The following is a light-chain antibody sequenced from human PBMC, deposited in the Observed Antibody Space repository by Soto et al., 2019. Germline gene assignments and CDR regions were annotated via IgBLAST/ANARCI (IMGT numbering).Light chain of an antibody. J-gene: IGLJ1*01. Sequence: QSVLTQPPSVSVAPGQRVTISCTGSSSNIGAGYDVHWYQQLPGTAPKLLIYGNSNRPSGVPDRFSGSKSGTSASLAITGLQAEDEADYYCQSYDSSLSGSSYVFGTGTKVTV. CDR1: SSNIGAGYD. CDR3: QSYDSSLSGSSYV. CDR2: GNS. V-gene: IGLV1-40*01.